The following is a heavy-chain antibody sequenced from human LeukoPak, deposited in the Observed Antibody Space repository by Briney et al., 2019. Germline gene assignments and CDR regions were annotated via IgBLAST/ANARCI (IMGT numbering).Heavy chain of an antibody. V-gene: IGHV3-53*01. Sequence: GGSLRLSCAASGFTVSSNYMSWVRQAPGKGLEWVSVIYSGGSTYCADSVKGRFTISRDNSKNTLYLQMNSLRAEDTAVYYCARGSSALEMATITAFDIWGQGTMVTVSS. CDR3: ARGSSALEMATITAFDI. D-gene: IGHD5-24*01. CDR2: IYSGGST. CDR1: GFTVSSNY. J-gene: IGHJ3*02.